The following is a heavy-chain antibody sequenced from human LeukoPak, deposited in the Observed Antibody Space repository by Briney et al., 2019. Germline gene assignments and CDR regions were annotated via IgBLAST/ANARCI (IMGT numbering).Heavy chain of an antibody. Sequence: ASEKVSCKASGYTLTGYYMHWVRQAPGQGLEWMGWVNPNSGGTNYAQKFQGRVTMTRDTSIKTAYMELSRLRSDDTAVYYCARGHDSSGYWGDYYYGMDVWGQGTTVTVSS. J-gene: IGHJ6*02. CDR2: VNPNSGGT. V-gene: IGHV1-2*02. CDR3: ARGHDSSGYWGDYYYGMDV. CDR1: GYTLTGYY. D-gene: IGHD3-22*01.